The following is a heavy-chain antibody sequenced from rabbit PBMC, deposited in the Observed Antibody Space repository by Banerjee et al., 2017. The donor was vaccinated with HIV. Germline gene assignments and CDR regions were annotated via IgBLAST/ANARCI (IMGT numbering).Heavy chain of an antibody. CDR3: ARDLAGITGWNFGL. J-gene: IGHJ3*01. CDR2: IYAGSTGSA. D-gene: IGHD4-1*01. V-gene: IGHV1S45*01. CDR1: GFSFSSSYY. Sequence: QEQLVESGGGLVQPEGSLTLTCTASGFSFSSSYYMCWVRQAPGKGLEWIACIYAGSTGSAYFASWAKGRFTISKTSSTTVTLQLPSLTAADTATYFCARDLAGITGWNFGLWGQGTLVTVS.